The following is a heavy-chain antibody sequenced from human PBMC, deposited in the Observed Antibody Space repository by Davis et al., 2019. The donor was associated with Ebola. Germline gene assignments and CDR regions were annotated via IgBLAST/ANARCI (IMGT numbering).Heavy chain of an antibody. CDR3: AKGLYGYNYYYFDY. CDR2: ISYDGSNK. V-gene: IGHV3-30*18. CDR1: GYTFTSYY. J-gene: IGHJ4*02. Sequence: SCKASGYTFTSYYMHWVRQAPGKGLEWVAVISYDGSNKYYADSVKGRFTISRDNSKNTLYLQMNSLRAEDTAVYYCAKGLYGYNYYYFDYWGQGTLVTVSS. D-gene: IGHD5-24*01.